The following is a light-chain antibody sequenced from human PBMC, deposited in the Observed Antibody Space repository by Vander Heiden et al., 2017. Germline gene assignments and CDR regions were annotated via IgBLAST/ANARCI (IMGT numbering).Light chain of an antibody. Sequence: DIVLPQSRGPLSLSPGNTAILSCRTSHSIDSSYLAWYQQKPGQAPRPRIYGASRRATGTPDRFSGSGSGTDFTLTISRLEPEDFAVYYCQQYGISPLYTFGQGTKLDIK. CDR1: HSIDSSY. CDR2: GAS. J-gene: IGKJ2*01. V-gene: IGKV3-20*01. CDR3: QQYGISPLYT.